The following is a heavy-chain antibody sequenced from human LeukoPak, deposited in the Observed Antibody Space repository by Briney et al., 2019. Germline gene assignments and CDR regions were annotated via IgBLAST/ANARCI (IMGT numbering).Heavy chain of an antibody. V-gene: IGHV3-30-3*01. CDR2: ISYDGSTK. CDR3: ARGYYYGSSAYPAHFDH. Sequence: PGGSLRLSCAASGFRFSTYGVHWVRQAPGKGLEWVALISYDGSTKYYADSVTGRFTISRDNSKNTLYLQMNSLRIEDTAVYYCARGYYYGSSAYPAHFDHWGQGTLVTVSS. CDR1: GFRFSTYG. D-gene: IGHD3-22*01. J-gene: IGHJ4*02.